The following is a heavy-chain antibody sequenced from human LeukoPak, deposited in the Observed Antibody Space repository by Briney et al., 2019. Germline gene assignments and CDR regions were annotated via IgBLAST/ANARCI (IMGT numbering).Heavy chain of an antibody. CDR1: GFIFSSYA. CDR2: ISGSGGST. Sequence: GGSLSLSCAASGFIFSSYAVSWVRQAPGKGLEWVSSISGSGGSTYYAGSVRGRFTISRTNSKNTLHLQMNSLRAEDTAVYYCVKNAVDIVATMAYWGQGTLVTVSS. CDR3: VKNAVDIVATMAY. V-gene: IGHV3-23*01. D-gene: IGHD5-12*01. J-gene: IGHJ4*02.